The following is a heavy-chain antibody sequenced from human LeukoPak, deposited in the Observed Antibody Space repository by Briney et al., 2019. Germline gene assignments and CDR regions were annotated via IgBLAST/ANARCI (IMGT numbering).Heavy chain of an antibody. J-gene: IGHJ6*03. V-gene: IGHV1-18*01. CDR3: ARDRYVLLWFGESYYYYYMDV. D-gene: IGHD3-10*01. Sequence: ASVKVSCKASGGTFSSYAISWVRQAPGQGLEWMGWISAYNGNTNYAQKLQGRVTMTTDTSTSTAYMELRSLRSDDTAVYYCARDRYVLLWFGESYYYYYMDVWGKGTTVTISS. CDR2: ISAYNGNT. CDR1: GGTFSSYA.